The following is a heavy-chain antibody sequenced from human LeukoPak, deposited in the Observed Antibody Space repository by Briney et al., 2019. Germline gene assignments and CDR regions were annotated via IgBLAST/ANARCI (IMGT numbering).Heavy chain of an antibody. D-gene: IGHD3-9*01. V-gene: IGHV3-66*01. J-gene: IGHJ4*02. CDR2: IYSGGST. Sequence: GGSLRLSCAASGFTVNSNHMSWVLQAPGKGLEWVSIIYSGGSTHYGDSVKGRFTISRDNSKNTLYLQMNSLRAEDTAVYYCARANYEILTGYLYFDYWGQGTLVTVSS. CDR3: ARANYEILTGYLYFDY. CDR1: GFTVNSNH.